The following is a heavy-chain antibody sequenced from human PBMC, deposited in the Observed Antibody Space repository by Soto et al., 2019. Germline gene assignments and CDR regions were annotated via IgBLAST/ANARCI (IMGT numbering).Heavy chain of an antibody. CDR1: GYSFAGYW. CDR3: ARQIYDSDTGPNFQYYFDS. Sequence: PGESLKISCKGSGYSFAGYWITWVRQKPGKGLEWMGRVDPSDSQTYYSPSFRGHVTISATKSITTVFLQWSSLRASDTAMYYCARQIYDSDTGPNFQYYFDSWGQGTPVTVSS. V-gene: IGHV5-10-1*01. CDR2: VDPSDSQT. D-gene: IGHD3-22*01. J-gene: IGHJ4*02.